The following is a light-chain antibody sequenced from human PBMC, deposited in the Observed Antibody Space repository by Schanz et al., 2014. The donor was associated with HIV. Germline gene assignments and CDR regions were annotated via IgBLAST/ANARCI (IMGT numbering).Light chain of an antibody. J-gene: IGKJ4*01. Sequence: DIQMTQSPPSVSASVGDTVTITCRARQGVGTWLAWYQQKPGKAPKLLISEASSLQSGVPSRFSGRGSGTDFTLTISSLQPEDFATYFCQQANSFPLTFGGGTKVEIK. CDR1: QGVGTW. CDR2: EAS. CDR3: QQANSFPLT. V-gene: IGKV1-12*01.